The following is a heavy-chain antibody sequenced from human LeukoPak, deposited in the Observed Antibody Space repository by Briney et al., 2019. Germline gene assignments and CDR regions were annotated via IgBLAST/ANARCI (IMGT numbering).Heavy chain of an antibody. CDR2: IHPSGGST. V-gene: IGHV1-46*01. CDR3: ARGQPVGGTRDPFDY. CDR1: GYTFTTYY. D-gene: IGHD6-19*01. Sequence: GASVKLSCKASGYTFTTYYMHSVRQAPGQGLEWMGIIHPSGGSTSYAQKFQGRVTMTRDTSTSTVYMELSSLRSEDTGVYYCARGQPVGGTRDPFDYWGQGTLVTVSS. J-gene: IGHJ4*02.